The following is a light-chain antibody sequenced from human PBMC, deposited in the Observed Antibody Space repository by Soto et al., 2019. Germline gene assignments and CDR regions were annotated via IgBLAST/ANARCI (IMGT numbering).Light chain of an antibody. V-gene: IGLV1-51*01. CDR1: SSNIGNNY. Sequence: QSVWTQPPSVSAATGQKVTISCFGSSSNIGNNYVSWYQQLPGTAPKLLIYDNYKRPSGIPDRFSGSKSGTSATLGITGLQTGDEAGYYCGTWDSSLTAAVFGGGTKLTVL. CDR3: GTWDSSLTAAV. CDR2: DNY. J-gene: IGLJ3*02.